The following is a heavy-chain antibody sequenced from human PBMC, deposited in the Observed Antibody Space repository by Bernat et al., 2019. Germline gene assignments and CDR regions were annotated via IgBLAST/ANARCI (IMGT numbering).Heavy chain of an antibody. CDR3: ARAPTDGDYDFDY. J-gene: IGHJ4*02. D-gene: IGHD4-17*01. CDR1: GFTFSSYA. V-gene: IGHV3-23*01. Sequence: EVQLLESGGGLVQPGGSLRLSCAASGFTFSSYAMSWVRQAPGKGLEWVSAISGSGGSTYYADSVKGRFTISRDNSKNSLYLQMNSLRAEDTAVYYCARAPTDGDYDFDYWGQGTLVTVSS. CDR2: ISGSGGST.